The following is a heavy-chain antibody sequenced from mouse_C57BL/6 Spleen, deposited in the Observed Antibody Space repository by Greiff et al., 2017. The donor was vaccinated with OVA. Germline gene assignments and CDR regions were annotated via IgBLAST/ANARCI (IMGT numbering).Heavy chain of an antibody. V-gene: IGHV1-61*01. Sequence: QVQLQQPGAELVRPGSSVKLSCKASGYTFTSYWMEWVKQRPGQGLEWIGNIYPSDSETHYNQKFKDKATLTVDKSSSTAYMQLGSLTSEASAVYSCARGGTGGFDYWGQGTTLTVSS. CDR2: IYPSDSET. J-gene: IGHJ2*01. CDR3: ARGGTGGFDY. CDR1: GYTFTSYW. D-gene: IGHD3-3*01.